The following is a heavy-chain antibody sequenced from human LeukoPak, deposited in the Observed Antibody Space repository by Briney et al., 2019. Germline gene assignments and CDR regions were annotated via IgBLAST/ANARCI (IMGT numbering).Heavy chain of an antibody. J-gene: IGHJ4*02. V-gene: IGHV4-59*12. CDR1: GGSISSYY. CDR3: ARDREVRGVLQGFDY. D-gene: IGHD3-10*01. Sequence: SETLSLTCTVSGGSISSYYWSWIRQPPGKGLEWIGYIYYSGSTNYNPSLRSRVTMSLDTSKNQFSLILSSVTAADTAVYYCARDREVRGVLQGFDYWGQGTLVTVSS. CDR2: IYYSGST.